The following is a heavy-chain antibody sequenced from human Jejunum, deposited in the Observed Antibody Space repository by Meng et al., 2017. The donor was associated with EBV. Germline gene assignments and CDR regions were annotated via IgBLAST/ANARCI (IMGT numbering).Heavy chain of an antibody. CDR1: GYTFSRYA. J-gene: IGHJ4*02. CDR3: ASDISTATFGY. Sequence: QVQLVQSGFGLKKPGASVKVSCKAFGYTFSRYAMNWVRQAPGQGLEWMGWINTRTGNPAYAQGFTGRFVFSLDTSVSTAYLQISSLKAEDTAVYYCASDISTATFGYWGQGTLVTVSS. CDR2: INTRTGNP. D-gene: IGHD2-21*02. V-gene: IGHV7-4-1*02.